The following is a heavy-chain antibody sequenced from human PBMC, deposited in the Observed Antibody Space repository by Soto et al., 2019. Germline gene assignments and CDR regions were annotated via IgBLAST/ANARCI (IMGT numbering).Heavy chain of an antibody. V-gene: IGHV3-30-3*01. J-gene: IGHJ6*02. CDR3: ARSIGYCSSTSCTDYYYYGMDV. CDR2: ISYDGSNK. D-gene: IGHD2-2*01. Sequence: PGGSLRLSCAASGLTFSSYAMHWVRQAPGKGLEWVAVISYDGSNKYYADSVKGRFTISRDNSKNTLYLQMNSLRAEDMAVYYCARSIGYCSSTSCTDYYYYGMDVWGQGTTVTVSS. CDR1: GLTFSSYA.